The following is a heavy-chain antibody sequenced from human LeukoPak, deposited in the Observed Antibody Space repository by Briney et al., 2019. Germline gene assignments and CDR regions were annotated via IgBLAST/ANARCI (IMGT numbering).Heavy chain of an antibody. Sequence: GGSLRLSCAASGFTFSSYAMHWVRQAPGKGLEWVAVISYDGSNKKYADSVKGRFTISRDNAKNSLYLQLNSLRAEDTAVYYCARAVYCSGGGCFWYFDLWGRGTLVTVSS. D-gene: IGHD2-15*01. CDR2: ISYDGSNK. CDR3: ARAVYCSGGGCFWYFDL. CDR1: GFTFSSYA. V-gene: IGHV3-30*04. J-gene: IGHJ2*01.